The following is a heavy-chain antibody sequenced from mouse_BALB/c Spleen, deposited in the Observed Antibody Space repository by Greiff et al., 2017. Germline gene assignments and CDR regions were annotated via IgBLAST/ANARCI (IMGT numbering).Heavy chain of an antibody. D-gene: IGHD1-1*01. Sequence: EVQLVESGGGLVKPGGSLKLSCAASGFTFSSYAMSWVRQTPEKRLEWVASISSGGSTYYPDSVKGRFTISRDNARNILYLQMSSLRSEDTAMYYCARGVYYYGSSYWYFDVWGAGTTVTVSS. CDR2: ISSGGST. CDR3: ARGVYYYGSSYWYFDV. V-gene: IGHV5-6-5*01. J-gene: IGHJ1*01. CDR1: GFTFSSYA.